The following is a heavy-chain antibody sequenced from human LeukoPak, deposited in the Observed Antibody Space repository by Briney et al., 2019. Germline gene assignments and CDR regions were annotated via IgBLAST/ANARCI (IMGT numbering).Heavy chain of an antibody. Sequence: GGSLRLSCAASGFTFSDYFMNWIRQAPGKGLEWVSYISSSGSTIFYADSVKGRFTMSRDNSKNSLFLQMNSMSAEDSAGYYCARDFADYYYLDVWGKGTTVTVSS. CDR2: ISSSGSTI. V-gene: IGHV3-11*01. CDR1: GFTFSDYF. J-gene: IGHJ6*03. CDR3: ARDFADYYYLDV.